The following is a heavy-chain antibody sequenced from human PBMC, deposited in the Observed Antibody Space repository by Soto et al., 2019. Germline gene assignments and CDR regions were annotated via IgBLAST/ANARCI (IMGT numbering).Heavy chain of an antibody. CDR3: VRHAQRIIRSY. CDR1: GASISSYNY. V-gene: IGHV4-39*01. CDR2: IIYSGDV. D-gene: IGHD6-25*01. J-gene: IGHJ4*02. Sequence: QLQLQLSGPGLVKPSETLSLTCNVSGASISSYNYWDWFRQPPGKGLEWIESIIYSGDVMYNPSLQSRLTLFVYTSKNQFSLKLSSVTAADTAVYYCVRHAQRIIRSYWCQGSLVTVSS.